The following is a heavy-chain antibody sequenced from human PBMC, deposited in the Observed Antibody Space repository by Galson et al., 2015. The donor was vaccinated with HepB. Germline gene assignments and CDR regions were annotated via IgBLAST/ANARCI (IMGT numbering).Heavy chain of an antibody. CDR3: ASHYGANLYRLDY. D-gene: IGHD4-23*01. J-gene: IGHJ4*02. CDR2: IYPGDSDT. CDR1: GHSFTSYW. Sequence: QSGAEVKKPGESLKISCKTSGHSFTSYWIAWVRQLPGKGLEWMGIIYPGDSDTRYSPSFQGQVTISADKSTTTAYLQWSSLKASDTAMYYCASHYGANLYRLDYWGQGTLVTVSS. V-gene: IGHV5-51*03.